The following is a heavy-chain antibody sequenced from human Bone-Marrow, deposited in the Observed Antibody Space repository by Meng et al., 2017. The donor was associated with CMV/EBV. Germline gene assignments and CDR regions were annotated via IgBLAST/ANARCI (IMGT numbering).Heavy chain of an antibody. CDR3: ARDRGELMYYFDY. D-gene: IGHD1-26*01. CDR2: IYASGTA. Sequence: GESLKISCAASGFTVSSSYMNWVRQAPGKGPEWVSIIYASGTAYYADSVKGRFTISRDNLKNTLYLQMDSLRAEDTAVYYCARDRGELMYYFDYWGQGNLVNVDS. J-gene: IGHJ4*02. V-gene: IGHV3-53*01. CDR1: GFTVSSSY.